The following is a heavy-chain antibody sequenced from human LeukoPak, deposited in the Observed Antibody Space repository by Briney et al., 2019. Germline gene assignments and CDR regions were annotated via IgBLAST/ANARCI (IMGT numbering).Heavy chain of an antibody. CDR2: IRSKAYGGTT. D-gene: IGHD6-6*01. J-gene: IGHJ6*02. Sequence: GVSLRLSCTASGFTFCDYAMIWVRQAPGKGLEWVGFIRSKAYGGTTEYAASVKGRFTISRDDSKSIAYLQMNSLETEDTAVYYCTASARPKTYYYYGMDVWGQGTTVTVSS. V-gene: IGHV3-49*04. CDR3: TASARPKTYYYYGMDV. CDR1: GFTFCDYA.